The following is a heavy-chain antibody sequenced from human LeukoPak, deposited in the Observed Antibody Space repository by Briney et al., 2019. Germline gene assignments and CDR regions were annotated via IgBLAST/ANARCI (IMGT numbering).Heavy chain of an antibody. D-gene: IGHD3-3*01. V-gene: IGHV4-31*03. CDR1: GGSISNGDYY. CDR2: IYYSGSA. J-gene: IGHJ4*02. Sequence: SENLSLTCSVSGGSISNGDYYWSWIRQHPEKGLEWIGYIYYSGSAYYNPSLKGRVTVSIDTTKNQFSLRLSSVTAADTAVYYCARADFRGGYFASFDYWGQGTLVTVSS. CDR3: ARADFRGGYFASFDY.